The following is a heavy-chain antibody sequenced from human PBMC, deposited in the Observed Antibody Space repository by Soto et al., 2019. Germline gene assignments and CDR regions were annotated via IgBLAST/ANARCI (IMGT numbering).Heavy chain of an antibody. CDR1: GFTFSSYV. D-gene: IGHD2-2*01. Sequence: GGSLRLSCAASGFTFSSYVMHWVRQAPGKGLEWVAVIWYDGSNKYYADSVKGRFTISRDNSKNTLYLQMNSLRAEDTAVYYCAREGCSSTSCYDSWFDPWGQGTLVTVSS. V-gene: IGHV3-33*01. CDR2: IWYDGSNK. CDR3: AREGCSSTSCYDSWFDP. J-gene: IGHJ5*02.